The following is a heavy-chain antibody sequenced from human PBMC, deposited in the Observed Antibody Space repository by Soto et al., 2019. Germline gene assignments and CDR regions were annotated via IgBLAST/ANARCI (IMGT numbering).Heavy chain of an antibody. V-gene: IGHV3-23*01. CDR1: GFTFSSYA. Sequence: EVQLLESGGGLVQPGGSLRLSCAASGFTFSSYAMSWVRQAPGKGLEWVSAISGSGGSTYYADSVKGRFTISRDNSKNTLYLQMNSLRAEDTAVYYCAKDLRASMATSTLYGMDVWGQGTTVTVSS. J-gene: IGHJ6*02. CDR3: AKDLRASMATSTLYGMDV. CDR2: ISGSGGST. D-gene: IGHD5-12*01.